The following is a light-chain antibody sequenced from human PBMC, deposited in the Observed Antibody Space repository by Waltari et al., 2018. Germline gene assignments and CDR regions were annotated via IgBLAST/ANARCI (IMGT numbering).Light chain of an antibody. CDR1: QSVSRT. Sequence: EIVLTQSPGTLSLPTEERATLAGRASQSVSRTLAWYQPKPGQAPRLLIFGASNRATGIPDRFSGSGSGTDFSLIITRLEPEDSAMYYCQHYVRLPATFGQGTKVEIK. CDR2: GAS. CDR3: QHYVRLPAT. J-gene: IGKJ1*01. V-gene: IGKV3-20*01.